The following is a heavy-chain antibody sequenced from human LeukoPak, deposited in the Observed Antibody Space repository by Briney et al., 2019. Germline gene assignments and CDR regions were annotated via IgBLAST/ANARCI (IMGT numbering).Heavy chain of an antibody. CDR2: IIPIFGTA. CDR1: GGTFSSYA. V-gene: IGHV1-69*05. D-gene: IGHD3-3*01. CDR3: ASNDFGVVIADYFDY. J-gene: IGHJ4*02. Sequence: ASVKVSCKASGGTFSSYAISWVRQAPGQGLEWMGRIIPIFGTANYAQKFQGRVTITTDESTSTAYMELSSLRSEDTAVYYCASNDFGVVIADYFDYWGQGTLVTVSS.